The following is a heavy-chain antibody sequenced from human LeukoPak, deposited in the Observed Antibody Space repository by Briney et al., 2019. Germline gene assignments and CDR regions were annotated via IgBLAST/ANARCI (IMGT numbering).Heavy chain of an antibody. Sequence: GGSLRLSCEASGFTFRNYGMHWVRQAPGKGLEWVAVISYDGSNKYYADSVKGRFTISRDNSKNTLYLQMNSLRAEDTAVYYCAKCLGSGWYASSDWGQGTLVTVSS. D-gene: IGHD6-13*01. CDR1: GFTFRNYG. V-gene: IGHV3-30-3*02. CDR2: ISYDGSNK. J-gene: IGHJ4*02. CDR3: AKCLGSGWYASSD.